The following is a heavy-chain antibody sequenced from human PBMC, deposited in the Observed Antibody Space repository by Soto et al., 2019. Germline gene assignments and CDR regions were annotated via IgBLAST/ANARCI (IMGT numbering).Heavy chain of an antibody. V-gene: IGHV1-58*01. J-gene: IGHJ4*02. CDR2: IVVASGYP. CDR3: AADVIGVAGDFDH. CDR1: GFTFGSSA. Sequence: LVQSGPEVKKPGTSVKVSCKTSGFTFGSSAVQWVRQVRGQRLEWIGWIVVASGYPNVAQKFQDRVSLTSDLSTNTAFMELSSLTSEDSAMYYCAADVIGVAGDFDHWGQGTLVSVSS. D-gene: IGHD6-19*01.